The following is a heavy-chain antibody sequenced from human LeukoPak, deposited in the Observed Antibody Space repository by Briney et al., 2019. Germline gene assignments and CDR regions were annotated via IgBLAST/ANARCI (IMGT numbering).Heavy chain of an antibody. V-gene: IGHV3-15*01. D-gene: IGHD2-21*02. J-gene: IGHJ3*02. CDR3: TTVWNCGGDCADAFDI. Sequence: PGGSLRLSCAPSVFSFRNAWLSSVRQAPGKRLERVSRIKSKTDSEPTAYAAPVKGRFTISRNDSTHTLYLQTNSLTTEETAVYYCTTVWNCGGDCADAFDIWGQGTMVTVSS. CDR2: IKSKTDSEPT. CDR1: VFSFRNAW.